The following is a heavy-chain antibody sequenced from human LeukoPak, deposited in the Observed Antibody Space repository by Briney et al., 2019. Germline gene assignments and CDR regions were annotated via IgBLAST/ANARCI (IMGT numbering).Heavy chain of an antibody. Sequence: ASVKVSCKASGYAFTNYGINWVRQAPGQGLEWMGWISAYNGNTNYAQKFQGRVTMTTDTSTSTAYMELRSLRSDDTAVSYCARGGYYYDSSGYLNYFDYWGQGTLVTVSS. V-gene: IGHV1-18*01. CDR3: ARGGYYYDSSGYLNYFDY. D-gene: IGHD3-22*01. CDR2: ISAYNGNT. J-gene: IGHJ4*02. CDR1: GYAFTNYG.